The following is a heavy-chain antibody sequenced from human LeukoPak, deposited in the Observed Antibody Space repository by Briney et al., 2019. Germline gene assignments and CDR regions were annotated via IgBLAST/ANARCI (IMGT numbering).Heavy chain of an antibody. CDR1: GGSVRSGSYY. Sequence: TLSLTCTVSGGSVRSGSYYWSWIRQPPGKALEWLARIDWDDDKYYSTSLKTRLTISKDTSKNQVVLTMTNMDPVDTATYYCARIVWGQQLVPPLYYYYGMDVWGQGTTVTVSS. V-gene: IGHV2-70*11. D-gene: IGHD6-13*01. CDR3: ARIVWGQQLVPPLYYYYGMDV. J-gene: IGHJ6*02. CDR2: IDWDDDK.